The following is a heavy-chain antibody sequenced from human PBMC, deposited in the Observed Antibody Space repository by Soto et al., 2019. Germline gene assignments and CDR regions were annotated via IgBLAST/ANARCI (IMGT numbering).Heavy chain of an antibody. CDR1: TFTFSDYY. D-gene: IGHD3-10*01. J-gene: IGHJ6*02. CDR2: ISSSSSYT. V-gene: IGHV3-11*05. CDR3: ARDIGGSYYYYGMDV. Sequence: QVQLVESGGGLVKPGGSLRLSCVASTFTFSDYYMSWIRQAPGKGLEWVSYISSSSSYTNYGDSVKGRFTISRDNAKNPLYLQMNSLRAEDTAVYYCARDIGGSYYYYGMDVWGQGTTVTVSS.